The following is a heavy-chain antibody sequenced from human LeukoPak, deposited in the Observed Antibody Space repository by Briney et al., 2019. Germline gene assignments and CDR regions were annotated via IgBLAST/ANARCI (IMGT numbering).Heavy chain of an antibody. J-gene: IGHJ4*02. CDR2: ISWDSGSI. CDR1: GFTFDDYA. Sequence: PGGSLRLSCAASGFTFDDYAMPWVRQAPGKGLGWVSGISWDSGSIDYADSVKGRFTISRDNAKNSLYLQMNSLRPEDTALYYCAKDIATITGTTSSFDYWGQGTLVTVSS. D-gene: IGHD1-7*01. CDR3: AKDIATITGTTSSFDY. V-gene: IGHV3-9*01.